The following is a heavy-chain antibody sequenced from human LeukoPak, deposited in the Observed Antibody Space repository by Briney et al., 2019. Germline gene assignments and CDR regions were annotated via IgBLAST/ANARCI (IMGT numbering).Heavy chain of an antibody. V-gene: IGHV1-69*13. CDR3: ARAPPPYYDYVWGSYPYNWFDP. CDR2: IIPIFGTA. CDR1: GGTFSSYA. D-gene: IGHD3-16*01. Sequence: SVKVSCKASGGTFSSYAISWVRQAPGQGLEWMGGIIPIFGTANYAQKFQGRVTITADESTSTAYMELSSLRSEDTAVYYCARAPPPYYDYVWGSYPYNWFDPWGQGTLVTVSS. J-gene: IGHJ5*02.